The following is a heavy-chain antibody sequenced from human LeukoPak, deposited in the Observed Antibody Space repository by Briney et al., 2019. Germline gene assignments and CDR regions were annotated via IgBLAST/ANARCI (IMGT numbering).Heavy chain of an antibody. D-gene: IGHD2-21*01. CDR1: GFTFSSYA. Sequence: GRSLRLSSAASGFTFSSYAMHWVRQAPGKGLEGVAVIPYDGSNQYYADSVKGRFTISRDNSKNTLYLQMNSLRAEDTAVYYCARDLGGDSIAFDYWGQGTLVTVSS. CDR3: ARDLGGDSIAFDY. CDR2: IPYDGSNQ. V-gene: IGHV3-30*04. J-gene: IGHJ4*02.